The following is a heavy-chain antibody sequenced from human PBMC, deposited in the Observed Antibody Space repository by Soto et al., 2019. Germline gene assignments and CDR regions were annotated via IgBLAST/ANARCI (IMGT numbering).Heavy chain of an antibody. CDR1: GGSISSGDYY. Sequence: QVQLQESGPGLVKPSQTLSLTCTVSGGSISSGDYYWSWIRQPPGKGLEWIGYIYYSGSTYYNPSLKSRVTISVDTSKNPFSLKLSSVTAADTAVYYCARADTAMVTEGYYFDYWGQGTLVTVSS. V-gene: IGHV4-30-4*01. J-gene: IGHJ4*02. CDR3: ARADTAMVTEGYYFDY. CDR2: IYYSGST. D-gene: IGHD5-18*01.